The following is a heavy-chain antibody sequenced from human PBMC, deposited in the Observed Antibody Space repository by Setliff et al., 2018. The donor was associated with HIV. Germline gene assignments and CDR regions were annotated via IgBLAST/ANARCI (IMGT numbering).Heavy chain of an antibody. CDR3: ARVGPESLPYTWDDEADTFDI. CDR2: INPETGDP. D-gene: IGHD1-1*01. J-gene: IGHJ6*04. CDR1: GYRFIGHY. V-gene: IGHV1-2*02. Sequence: ASVKVSCKPSGYRFIGHYLHWVRLAPGQGPEWVGWINPETGDPNYAQKFRGRVLMTRDTSITTAFLHVAKLTSDDTAIYYCARVGPESLPYTWDDEADTFDIWGKGTTVTVSS.